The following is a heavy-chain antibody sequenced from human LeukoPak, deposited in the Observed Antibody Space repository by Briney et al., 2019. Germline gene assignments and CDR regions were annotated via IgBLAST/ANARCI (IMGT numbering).Heavy chain of an antibody. Sequence: GASVKVSCTSFGGTFSSYAISWVRQAPGQGLEWMGGIIPIFGTANYAQKFQGRVTITADESTSTAYMELSSLRSEDTAVYYCARTYYDFWSHQNHYYYYGMDVWGQGTTVTVSS. CDR2: IIPIFGTA. D-gene: IGHD3-3*01. V-gene: IGHV1-69*13. CDR3: ARTYYDFWSHQNHYYYYGMDV. CDR1: GGTFSSYA. J-gene: IGHJ6*02.